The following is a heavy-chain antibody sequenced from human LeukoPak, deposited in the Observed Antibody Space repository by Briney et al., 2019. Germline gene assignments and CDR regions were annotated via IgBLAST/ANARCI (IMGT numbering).Heavy chain of an antibody. V-gene: IGHV4-59*08. CDR1: GGSISDYH. CDR2: INYSGNT. D-gene: IGHD1/OR15-1a*01. J-gene: IGHJ4*02. Sequence: SETLSLTCTVSGGSISDYHWSWIRRPPGKGLEWIAYINYSGNTDYNPSLKSRVTISVDTSKNHFSLKLNSVTAADTAVYYCARLNVLNNSVLHHFDRWGQGTLVTVSS. CDR3: ARLNVLNNSVLHHFDR.